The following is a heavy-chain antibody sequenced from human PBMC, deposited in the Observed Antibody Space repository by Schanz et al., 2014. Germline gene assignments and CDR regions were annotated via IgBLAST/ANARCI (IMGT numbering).Heavy chain of an antibody. V-gene: IGHV3-21*01. CDR3: ARVALPGYSSPRDAFDI. CDR1: GFNFSSYS. D-gene: IGHD5-18*01. Sequence: EVKMVESGGGLVKPGGSLRLSCAASGFNFSSYSLNWVRQAPGKGLEWVSSISYGTSYIYYAESVKGRFTISRDNAKNSLYLQMNGLRAEDTAVYYCARVALPGYSSPRDAFDIWGQGTTVTVSS. J-gene: IGHJ3*02. CDR2: ISYGTSYI.